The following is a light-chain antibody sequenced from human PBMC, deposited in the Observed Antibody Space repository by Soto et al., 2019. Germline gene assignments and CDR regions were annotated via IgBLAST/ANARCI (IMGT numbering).Light chain of an antibody. CDR1: QSITSSY. Sequence: EIVLTQSPGTLSLSPGERATLPCRASQSITSSYLAWYQQKPGQAPRLLIYGSSRRATGIPDRFSGSGSGTDFTLTISRLEPEDFAVYYCQQYGSSPITFGQGTRLEIK. V-gene: IGKV3-20*01. J-gene: IGKJ5*01. CDR2: GSS. CDR3: QQYGSSPIT.